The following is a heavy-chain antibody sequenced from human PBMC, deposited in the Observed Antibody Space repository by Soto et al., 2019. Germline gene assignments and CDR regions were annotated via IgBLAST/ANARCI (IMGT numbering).Heavy chain of an antibody. CDR3: ARVPKGDAFDI. J-gene: IGHJ3*02. Sequence: SETLSLTCTVSGGSISSGGYYWSWIRQHPGKGLEWIGYIYYSGSTYYNPSLKSRVTISVDTSKNQFSLKLSSVSAADTAVYYCARVPKGDAFDIWGQGTMVTVSS. CDR2: IYYSGST. D-gene: IGHD2-2*01. CDR1: GGSISSGGYY. V-gene: IGHV4-31*03.